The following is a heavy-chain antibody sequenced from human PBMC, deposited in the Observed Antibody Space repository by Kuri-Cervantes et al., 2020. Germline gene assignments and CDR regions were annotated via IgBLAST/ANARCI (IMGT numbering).Heavy chain of an antibody. D-gene: IGHD3-3*01. Sequence: GESLKISCAASGFTFSSYTMNWVRQAPGKGLEWISYISSGSSTIHYADAVKGRFTISRDNAKNSLYLQMNSLRAEDTAVYYCARDLFGYYYYYMDVWGKGTTVTVSS. CDR2: ISSGSSTI. CDR3: ARDLFGYYYYYMDV. CDR1: GFTFSSYT. J-gene: IGHJ6*03. V-gene: IGHV3-48*04.